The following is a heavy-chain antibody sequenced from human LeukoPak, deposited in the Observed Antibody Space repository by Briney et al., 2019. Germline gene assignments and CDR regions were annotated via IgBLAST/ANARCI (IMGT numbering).Heavy chain of an antibody. CDR1: GFTFSSYV. J-gene: IGHJ4*02. CDR3: AKGSAYADF. D-gene: IGHD3-3*01. CDR2: ISGSGGST. V-gene: IGHV3-23*01. Sequence: GGSLRLSCAASGFTFSSYVMSWVRQAPGKGLEWVSTISGSGGSTYYADSVKGRFTVSRDNPKNTLSLQMNSLRAEDTAVYYCAKGSAYADFWGQGTLVTVSS.